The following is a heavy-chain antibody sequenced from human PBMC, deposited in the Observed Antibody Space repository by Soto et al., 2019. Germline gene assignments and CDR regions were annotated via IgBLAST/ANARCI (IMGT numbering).Heavy chain of an antibody. CDR3: XXXXXXXTYYFDH. Sequence: QVQLVESGGGVVQPGRSLRLSCAASRFTFSRYAMHWVRQAPGKGLEWVAVISYDGRQKHYVDSVKGRFTISRDESDNXLXXXXXXXXXXXXXXXXXXXXXXXXTYYFDHWGQGTLVTVSS. CDR2: ISYDGRQK. V-gene: IGHV3-30*04. J-gene: IGHJ4*02. CDR1: RFTFSRYA.